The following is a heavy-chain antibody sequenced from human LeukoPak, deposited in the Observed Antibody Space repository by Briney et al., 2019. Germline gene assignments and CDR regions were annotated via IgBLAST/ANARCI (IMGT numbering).Heavy chain of an antibody. J-gene: IGHJ4*02. CDR3: ARGFSLGD. Sequence: PGGSLRLSCSASGFTFSDFWMSWVRQAPGKGLEWVANIKQDGSGKNYVDSVRGRFTISRDSAKNSLYLQMNSLRAEDTAVYYCARGFSLGDWGQGTLVTVSS. D-gene: IGHD3-3*01. CDR1: GFTFSDFW. V-gene: IGHV3-7*05. CDR2: IKQDGSGK.